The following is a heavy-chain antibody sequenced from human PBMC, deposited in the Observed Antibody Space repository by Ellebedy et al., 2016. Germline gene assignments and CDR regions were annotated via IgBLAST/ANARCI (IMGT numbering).Heavy chain of an antibody. CDR2: IDTDGTNT. D-gene: IGHD1-1*01. J-gene: IGHJ4*02. CDR3: AGGTGETYF. Sequence: GESLKISCAASDFTFTTYWKHWVRQGPGEGLVWVSRIDTDGTNTTYADSVKGRFTISRDNAKNTVYLQMNSLRAEDTGIYYCAGGTGETYFWGQGILVTVSS. CDR1: DFTFTTYW. V-gene: IGHV3-74*01.